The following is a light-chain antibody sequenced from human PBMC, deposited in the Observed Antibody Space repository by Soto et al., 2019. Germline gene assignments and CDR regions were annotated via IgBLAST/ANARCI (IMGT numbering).Light chain of an antibody. CDR2: DTS. CDR3: LLVHSGVPV. J-gene: IGLJ3*02. CDR1: TGAVTSGHY. Sequence: QAVVTQEPSLTVSPGGTVTLTCGSSTGAVTSGHYPYWFQQKPGQAPRTLVYDTSNKHSWTPARFSGSLLGGKAALTLSGAQPEDEAEYYCLLVHSGVPVFGGVTKLTVL. V-gene: IGLV7-46*01.